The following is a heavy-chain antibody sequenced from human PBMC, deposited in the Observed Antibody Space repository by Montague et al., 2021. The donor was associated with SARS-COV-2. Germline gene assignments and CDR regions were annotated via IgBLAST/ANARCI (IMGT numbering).Heavy chain of an antibody. CDR1: GDSVASINAA. CDR3: ARATEWRGYYYYYYMDV. Sequence: CAISGDSVASINAAWNWIRQSPSIGPGWLGRSYYRSRWINDYAVSIRSRITTNPDTSKNQFSLQLNSVTPEDTAVYYCARATEWRGYYYYYYMDVWGKGTTVTVSS. CDR2: SYYRSRWIN. J-gene: IGHJ6*03. V-gene: IGHV6-1*01. D-gene: IGHD1-14*01.